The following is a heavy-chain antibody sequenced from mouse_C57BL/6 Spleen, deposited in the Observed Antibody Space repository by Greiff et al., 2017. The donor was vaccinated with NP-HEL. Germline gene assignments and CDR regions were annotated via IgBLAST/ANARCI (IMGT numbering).Heavy chain of an antibody. CDR1: GFTFSSYA. Sequence: EVQRVESGGGLVKPGGSLKLSCAASGFTFSSYAMSWVRQTPEKRLEWVATISDGGSYTYYPDNVKGRFTISRDNAKNNLYLQMSHLKSEDTAMYYCARDGIYYGNYDAMDYWGQGTSVTVSS. V-gene: IGHV5-4*01. CDR3: ARDGIYYGNYDAMDY. J-gene: IGHJ4*01. D-gene: IGHD2-1*01. CDR2: ISDGGSYT.